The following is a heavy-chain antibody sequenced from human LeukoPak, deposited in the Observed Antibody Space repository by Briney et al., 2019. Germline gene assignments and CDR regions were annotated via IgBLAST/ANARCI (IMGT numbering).Heavy chain of an antibody. CDR2: IYYSGSA. CDR3: ARGGTQLTFPV. J-gene: IGHJ4*02. D-gene: IGHD4/OR15-4a*01. CDR1: GGSISSYY. Sequence: SETLSLTCTVSGGSISSYYWSWIRQPPGKGLEWIGYIYYSGSANYNPSLKSRVTISVDTSKNQFSLKLASVSAADTAVYYCARGGTQLTFPVWGQGTLVTVSS. V-gene: IGHV4-59*01.